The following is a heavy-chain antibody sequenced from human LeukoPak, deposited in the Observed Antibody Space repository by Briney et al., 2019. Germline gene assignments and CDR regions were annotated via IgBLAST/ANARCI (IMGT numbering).Heavy chain of an antibody. CDR3: AKDIDWNYSTSDY. D-gene: IGHD1-7*01. J-gene: IGHJ4*02. Sequence: PGGSLRLSCAASGFTFSSYGMHWVRQAPGKGLEWVAVIWYDGSNKYYADSVKGRFTISRDNSKNTLYLQMNSLRAEDTAVYYCAKDIDWNYSTSDYWGQGTLVTVSS. CDR1: GFTFSSYG. V-gene: IGHV3-33*06. CDR2: IWYDGSNK.